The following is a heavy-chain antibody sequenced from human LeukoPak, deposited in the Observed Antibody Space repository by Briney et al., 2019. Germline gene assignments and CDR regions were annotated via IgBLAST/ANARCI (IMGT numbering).Heavy chain of an antibody. Sequence: PGGSLRLSCAASGFTFSSYAMSWVRQAPGKGLEWVSAISGSGGSTYYADSVKGRFTISRGNSKNTLYLQMNSLRAEDTAVYYCAKGAHYYGSGSYLAYWGQGTLVTVSS. CDR1: GFTFSSYA. CDR2: ISGSGGST. J-gene: IGHJ4*02. V-gene: IGHV3-23*01. CDR3: AKGAHYYGSGSYLAY. D-gene: IGHD3-10*01.